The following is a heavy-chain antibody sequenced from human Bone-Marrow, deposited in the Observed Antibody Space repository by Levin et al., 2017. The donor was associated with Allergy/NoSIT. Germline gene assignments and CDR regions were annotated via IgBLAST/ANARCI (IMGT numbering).Heavy chain of an antibody. CDR3: ARGTAGYFDGSGYFFPHNKDYALDV. CDR2: INSDGSTT. V-gene: IGHV3-74*01. J-gene: IGHJ6*02. CDR1: GFTFGTYW. D-gene: IGHD3-22*01. Sequence: GESLKISCAASGFTFGTYWMHWVRQDPVKGLVWVARINSDGSTTKYADSVKGRFTISRDNAKSTLYLEINSLRVEDTAVYYCARGTAGYFDGSGYFFPHNKDYALDVWGQGTTVTVSS.